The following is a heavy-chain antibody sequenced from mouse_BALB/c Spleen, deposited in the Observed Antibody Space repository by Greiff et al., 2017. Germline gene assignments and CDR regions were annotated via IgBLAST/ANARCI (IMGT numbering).Heavy chain of an antibody. V-gene: IGHV5-6-3*01. CDR3: ARDGEYGNWFAY. D-gene: IGHD2-10*02. Sequence: EVKVVESGGGLVQPGGSLKLSCAASGFTFSSYGMSWVRQTPDKRLELVATINSNGGSTYYPDSVKGRFTISRDNAKNTLYLQMSSLKSEDTAMYYCARDGEYGNWFAYWGQGTLVTVSA. CDR2: INSNGGST. J-gene: IGHJ3*01. CDR1: GFTFSSYG.